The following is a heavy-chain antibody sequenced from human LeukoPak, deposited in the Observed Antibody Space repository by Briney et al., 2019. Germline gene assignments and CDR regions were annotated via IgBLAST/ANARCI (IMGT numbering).Heavy chain of an antibody. CDR2: FDPEDGET. D-gene: IGHD4-17*01. CDR3: ATATPNDYGDFVGAFDI. CDR1: GYTLTELS. J-gene: IGHJ3*02. V-gene: IGHV1-24*01. Sequence: GASVKVSCKVSGYTLTELSMHWVRQAPGKGLEWMGGFDPEDGETIYAQKFQGRVTMTEDTSTDTAYMELSSLRSEDTAVYYCATATPNDYGDFVGAFDIWGQGTMVTVSS.